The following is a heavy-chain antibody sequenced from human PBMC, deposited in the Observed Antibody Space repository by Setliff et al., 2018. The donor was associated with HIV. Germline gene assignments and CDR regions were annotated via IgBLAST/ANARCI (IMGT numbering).Heavy chain of an antibody. V-gene: IGHV3-11*04. CDR3: VRAPPSGWHPSFDS. CDR2: ISSSGITI. D-gene: IGHD6-19*01. J-gene: IGHJ4*02. CDR1: GFTFSDYY. Sequence: GGSLRLSCAASGFTFSDYYMAWIRQAPGKGLEWASYISSSGITIYYADSVAGRFTISRDNAKNSLYLQMNSLRDEETAVYYCVRAPPSGWHPSFDSWGQGALVTVSS.